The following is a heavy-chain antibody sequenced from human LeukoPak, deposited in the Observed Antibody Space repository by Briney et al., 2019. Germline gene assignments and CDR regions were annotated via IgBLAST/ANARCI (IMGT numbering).Heavy chain of an antibody. Sequence: GESLKISCKGSAYKFSNYWIAWVRQMPGEDLEWMGIIYPDDSDTRYSPSFQGQVTISADKSINTAYLQWTSLKASDTAIYYCARRDTTYFDYWGQGSLVTVSS. CDR2: IYPDDSDT. D-gene: IGHD1-1*01. CDR3: ARRDTTYFDY. J-gene: IGHJ4*02. CDR1: AYKFSNYW. V-gene: IGHV5-51*01.